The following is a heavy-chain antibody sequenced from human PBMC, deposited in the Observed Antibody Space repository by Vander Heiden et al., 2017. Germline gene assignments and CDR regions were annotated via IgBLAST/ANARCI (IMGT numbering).Heavy chain of an antibody. CDR1: GFSFNTYS. CDR3: ARERVASGTGWFDS. V-gene: IGHV3-21*01. Sequence: EVQLVESGGGLVTPGGSLRLSCADSGFSFNTYSMNWVRQAPGKGLEWVSYISSTSSFIHYADSVKGRFTISRDNAKNSLYLQMNSLRAEDTAVYYCARERVASGTGWFDSWGQGTLVTVSS. CDR2: ISSTSSFI. J-gene: IGHJ5*01. D-gene: IGHD6-13*01.